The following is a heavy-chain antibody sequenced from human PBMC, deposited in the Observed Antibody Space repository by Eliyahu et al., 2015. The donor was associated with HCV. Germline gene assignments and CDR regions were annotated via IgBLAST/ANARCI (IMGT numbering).Heavy chain of an antibody. D-gene: IGHD6-19*01. Sequence: QVHLQASGPGLVKPSETLSLTCTVSGGSITTYYWSWIRQPPGKGLEWIGYIHYSGSTNYKPSLKSRVTISLDTSKNQFSLNLTSVTAADTAMYYCASGGGGIAVTGTGGWFDPWGQGTLVTVSS. V-gene: IGHV4-59*01. CDR2: IHYSGST. CDR3: ASGGGGIAVTGTGGWFDP. CDR1: GGSITTYY. J-gene: IGHJ5*02.